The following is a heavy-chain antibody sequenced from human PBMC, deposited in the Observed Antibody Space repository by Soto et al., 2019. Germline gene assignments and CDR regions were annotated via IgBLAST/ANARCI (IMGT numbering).Heavy chain of an antibody. D-gene: IGHD1-26*01. CDR3: AKDLLDPGIVGATAGFDY. J-gene: IGHJ4*02. V-gene: IGHV3-30*18. CDR2: ISYDGSNK. Sequence: GGSLRLSCAASGFTFSSYGMHWVRQAPGKGLEWVAVISYDGSNKYYADSVKGRFTISRDKSKNTLYLQMNSLRAEDTAVYYWAKDLLDPGIVGATAGFDYWGQGTRVTASS. CDR1: GFTFSSYG.